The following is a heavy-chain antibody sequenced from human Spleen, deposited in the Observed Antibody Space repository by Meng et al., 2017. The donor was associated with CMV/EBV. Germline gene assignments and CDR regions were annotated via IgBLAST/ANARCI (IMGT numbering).Heavy chain of an antibody. V-gene: IGHV1-2*02. J-gene: IGHJ4*02. CDR2: INPNSGGT. Sequence: ASVKVSCKASGYTFTGYYMHWVRQAPGQGLEWMGWINPNSGGTNYAQKFQGRVTMTRDTSTSTVYMEVSGLRSDDTAVYYCARHRDQNYFETTNYFFASWGQGTLVTVSS. CDR3: ARHRDQNYFETTNYFFAS. CDR1: GYTFTGYY. D-gene: IGHD3-22*01.